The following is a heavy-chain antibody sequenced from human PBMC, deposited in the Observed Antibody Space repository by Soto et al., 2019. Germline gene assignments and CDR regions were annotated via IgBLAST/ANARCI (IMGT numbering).Heavy chain of an antibody. CDR2: INWNDDE. CDR1: GFSLNTRAVG. CDR3: AHRHDLGGFDT. D-gene: IGHD2-15*01. J-gene: IGHJ3*02. V-gene: IGHV2-5*01. Sequence: XGPTSVNPRQSLTLTCTFSGFSLNTRAVGVGWIRQPPGKALEWLALINWNDDERYSPSLKDRLTITKDTSRNHVVLTMTNVDPVDTATYYCAHRHDLGGFDTWGQGKTVTVSS.